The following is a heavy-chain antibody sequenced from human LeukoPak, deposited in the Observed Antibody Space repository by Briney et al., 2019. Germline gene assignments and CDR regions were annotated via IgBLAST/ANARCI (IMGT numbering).Heavy chain of an antibody. V-gene: IGHV1-2*04. J-gene: IGHJ4*02. CDR2: INPNSGGT. CDR1: GYTFTAYY. Sequence: GASVRVSCKASGYTFTAYYLHWVRQAPGQGLEWMGWINPNSGGTNYAQKFKGWVTLTRDTSINTTYMELSRLASDVTAVYFCARGTPGSYLGYWGQGTLVTVSS. CDR3: ARGTPGSYLGY. D-gene: IGHD3-16*02.